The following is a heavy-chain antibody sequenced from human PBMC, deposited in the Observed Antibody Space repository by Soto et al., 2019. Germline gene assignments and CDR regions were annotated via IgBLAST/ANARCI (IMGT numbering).Heavy chain of an antibody. CDR2: INAYNGNT. V-gene: IGHV1-18*01. CDR1: GYTFTSYG. D-gene: IGHD2-2*01. Sequence: ASVKVSCKASGYTFTSYGISWVRQAPGQGLEWMGWINAYNGNTNYAQKLQGRVTMTTDTSTSTAYMELRSLRSDDTAVYYCAREDRDRETGLVPAAIDGMDVWG. J-gene: IGHJ6*02. CDR3: AREDRDRETGLVPAAIDGMDV.